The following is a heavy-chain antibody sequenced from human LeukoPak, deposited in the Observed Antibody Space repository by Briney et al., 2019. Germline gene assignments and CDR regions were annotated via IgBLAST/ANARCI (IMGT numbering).Heavy chain of an antibody. Sequence: GGSLRLSCAASGFTFDDYAMHWVRQAPGRGLEWVSLISGHGDSTYYADSVKGRFTISRDNNKNSLYLQMNSLRTEDTALYYCAKDAYGDYDYWGQGTLVTVSS. V-gene: IGHV3-43*02. J-gene: IGHJ4*02. CDR3: AKDAYGDYDY. CDR2: ISGHGDST. CDR1: GFTFDDYA. D-gene: IGHD4-17*01.